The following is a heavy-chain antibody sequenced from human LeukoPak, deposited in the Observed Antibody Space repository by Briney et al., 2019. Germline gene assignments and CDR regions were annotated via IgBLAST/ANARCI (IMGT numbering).Heavy chain of an antibody. D-gene: IGHD6-13*01. CDR1: GGSISSGSYY. V-gene: IGHV4-61*02. CDR3: ARERIAAAGTAVD. CDR2: IYTSGST. J-gene: IGHJ4*02. Sequence: SETLSLTCTVSGGSISSGSYYWSCIPQPAGKGLEWIGRIYTSGSTNYNPSLKSRVTISVDTSKHQFSLKLSSVTAADTAVYYCARERIAAAGTAVDWGQGTLVTVSS.